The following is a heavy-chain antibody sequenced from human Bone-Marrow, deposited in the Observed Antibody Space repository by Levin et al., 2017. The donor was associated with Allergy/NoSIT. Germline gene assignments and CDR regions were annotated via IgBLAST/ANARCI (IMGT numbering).Heavy chain of an antibody. CDR3: TTVTDDYGGYY. CDR2: IKSKTDGGTT. Sequence: GGSLRLSCAASGLTVTNAWMNWVRQTPGKGLEWVARIKSKTDGGTTDYAAPVKGRFTISRDDSKNTLFLQMDSLKTEDTALYYCTTVTDDYGGYYWGQGTLVTVSS. D-gene: IGHD4-23*01. V-gene: IGHV3-15*07. J-gene: IGHJ4*01. CDR1: GLTVTNAW.